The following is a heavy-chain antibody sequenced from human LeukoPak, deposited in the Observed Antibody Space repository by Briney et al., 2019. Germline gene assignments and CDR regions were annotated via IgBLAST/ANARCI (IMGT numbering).Heavy chain of an antibody. Sequence: PGGSLRLSCVASGFTFSNYGMTGVRQAPGKGLEWVSTISDNGGGTYYADSVKGRFTISRDNSKNTLCLQMNSLRVEDTAEYYCGTSSYFDTSYWGQGTLVTVSS. CDR2: ISDNGGGT. CDR1: GFTFSNYG. CDR3: GTSSYFDTSY. J-gene: IGHJ4*02. D-gene: IGHD2/OR15-2a*01. V-gene: IGHV3-23*01.